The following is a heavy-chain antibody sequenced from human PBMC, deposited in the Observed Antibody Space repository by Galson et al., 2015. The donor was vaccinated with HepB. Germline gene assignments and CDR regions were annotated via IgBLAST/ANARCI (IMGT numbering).Heavy chain of an antibody. CDR3: ARHESESKTYAADN. CDR2: FYYTGNT. Sequence: SETLSLTCTVSGVSISSRYNYWDWLRQSPGKGLEWIGSFYYTGNTHYNPSLKSRVTISGDTSKNQFSLKLNSVTAADTAVYYCARHESESKTYAADNWGQGTLVTVSS. CDR1: GVSISSRYNY. D-gene: IGHD2-2*01. V-gene: IGHV4-39*01. J-gene: IGHJ4*02.